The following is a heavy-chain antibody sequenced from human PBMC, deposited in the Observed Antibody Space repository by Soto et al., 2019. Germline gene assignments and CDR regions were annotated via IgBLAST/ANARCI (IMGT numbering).Heavy chain of an antibody. Sequence: SQTLSLTCAISGDSVSSNTGGWNWFRQSPSRGLEWLGRTYYRSKWYNDYAPSVKGRITINADTSKNQFYVHLQSVSPEDAAVYYCARGVAASGFDYWGQGTLVTVSS. D-gene: IGHD6-19*01. CDR2: TYYRSKWYN. CDR3: ARGVAASGFDY. V-gene: IGHV6-1*01. CDR1: GDSVSSNTGG. J-gene: IGHJ4*02.